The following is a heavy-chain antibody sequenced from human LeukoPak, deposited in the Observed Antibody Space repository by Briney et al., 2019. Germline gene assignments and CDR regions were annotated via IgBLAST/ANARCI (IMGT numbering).Heavy chain of an antibody. Sequence: HGASVKVSCKASGYTLTSYGISWVRQAPGQGLEWMGWISAYNGNTNYAQKLQGRVTMTTDTSTSTAYMELRSLRSDDTAVYYCARAIAAAGKRVDPWGQGTLVTVSS. J-gene: IGHJ5*02. CDR3: ARAIAAAGKRVDP. V-gene: IGHV1-18*01. D-gene: IGHD6-13*01. CDR2: ISAYNGNT. CDR1: GYTLTSYG.